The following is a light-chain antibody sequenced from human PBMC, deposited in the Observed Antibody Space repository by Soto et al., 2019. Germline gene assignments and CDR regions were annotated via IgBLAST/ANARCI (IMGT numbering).Light chain of an antibody. CDR3: QQYNGWPLT. CDR2: GAS. J-gene: IGKJ4*01. CDR1: QSVASN. Sequence: EIVMTQSPATLSVSPGERASLSCRASQSVASNLAWYQQKPGQAPRLVIYGASTRATGTAARFGGSGSGTEFTLTISSLQSEDFALYYCQQYNGWPLTFGGGTKVEIK. V-gene: IGKV3-15*01.